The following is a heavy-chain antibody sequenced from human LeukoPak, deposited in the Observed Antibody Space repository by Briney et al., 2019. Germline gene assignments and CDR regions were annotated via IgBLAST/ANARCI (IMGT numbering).Heavy chain of an antibody. V-gene: IGHV4-39*01. CDR3: ARRGITMVRGVLD. CDR1: GGSISSSSYY. CDR2: IYYSGST. D-gene: IGHD3-10*01. Sequence: SETLSLTCTVSGGSISSSSYYWGCLRQPPGKWLGWIGSIYYSGSTYYNTTLKRRVTISVDTSKNQFSLKLSSVTAADTAVYYCARRGITMVRGVLDWGQGTLVTVSS. J-gene: IGHJ4*02.